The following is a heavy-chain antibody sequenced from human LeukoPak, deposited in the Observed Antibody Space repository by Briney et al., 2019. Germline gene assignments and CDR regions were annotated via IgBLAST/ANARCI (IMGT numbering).Heavy chain of an antibody. V-gene: IGHV4-38-2*01. CDR1: GYFIGRGYH. CDR3: ARVGWDSSGYSPPELDDVDV. J-gene: IGHJ3*01. CDR2: IYHGGSI. D-gene: IGHD3-22*01. Sequence: SETLFLTCAAAGYFIGRGYHWGWIRLAPGKGLEWIGSIYHGGSIYYDQSIKSRVTISVGTSQNQFSLKLSSLTDADTAGYYCARVGWDSSGYSPPELDDVDVWGQGTMVTVSS.